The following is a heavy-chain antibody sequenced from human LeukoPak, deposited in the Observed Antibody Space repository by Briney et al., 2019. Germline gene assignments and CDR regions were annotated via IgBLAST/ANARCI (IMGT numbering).Heavy chain of an antibody. J-gene: IGHJ4*02. CDR3: AKDHYYGSGSHGGSFDY. D-gene: IGHD3-10*01. Sequence: SETLSLTCTVSGGSIRSSSYYWGWIRQPPGKGLEWIGCIYYTGSTYYNPSLKSRVTISVDTSKNQFSLKLSSVTAADTAVYYCAKDHYYGSGSHGGSFDYWGQGTLVTVSS. V-gene: IGHV4-39*07. CDR2: IYYTGST. CDR1: GGSIRSSSYY.